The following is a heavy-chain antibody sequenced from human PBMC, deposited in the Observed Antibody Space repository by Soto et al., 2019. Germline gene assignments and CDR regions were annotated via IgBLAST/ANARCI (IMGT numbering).Heavy chain of an antibody. CDR1: EGNSGSYS. CDR2: ISSSSSYI. CDR3: ARDQAVAGTNDY. J-gene: IGHJ4*02. V-gene: IGHV3-21*01. Sequence: AAEGNSGSYSRNRIRKAQGKGLEWVSSISSSSSYIYDADSVKGRFTISRDNAKNSLYLQMNSLRAEDTAVYYCARDQAVAGTNDYWGQGTLVTVSS. D-gene: IGHD6-19*01.